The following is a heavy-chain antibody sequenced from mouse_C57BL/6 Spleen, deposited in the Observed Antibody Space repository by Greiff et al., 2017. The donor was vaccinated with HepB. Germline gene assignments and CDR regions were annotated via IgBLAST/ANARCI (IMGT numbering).Heavy chain of an antibody. CDR3: ARGGTTLEYYFDY. Sequence: VQLQQPGAELVMPGASVKLSCKASGYTFTSYWVHWVKQRPGQGLEWIGEIDPSDSYTNYNQKFKGKSTLTVDKSSSTAYMQLSSLTSEDSAVYYCARGGTTLEYYFDYWGQGTTLTVSS. V-gene: IGHV1-69*01. D-gene: IGHD1-1*01. CDR1: GYTFTSYW. CDR2: IDPSDSYT. J-gene: IGHJ2*01.